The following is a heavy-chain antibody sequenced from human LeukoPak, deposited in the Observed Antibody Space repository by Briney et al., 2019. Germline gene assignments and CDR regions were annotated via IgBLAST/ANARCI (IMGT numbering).Heavy chain of an antibody. J-gene: IGHJ4*02. Sequence: SGGSLRLSCAASAFTFSSYCMSWVRQAPGKGREWVANIKQDGSEKYYVDSVKDRFTISRDNAKNSLYLQMNSLRAEDTAVYYCARARDYGDFDYWGQGTLVTVSS. CDR1: AFTFSSYC. CDR3: ARARDYGDFDY. D-gene: IGHD4-17*01. V-gene: IGHV3-7*01. CDR2: IKQDGSEK.